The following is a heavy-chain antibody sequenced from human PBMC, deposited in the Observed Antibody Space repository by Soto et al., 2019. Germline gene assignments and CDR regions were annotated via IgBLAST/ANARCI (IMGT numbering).Heavy chain of an antibody. CDR2: IWYDGSNK. CDR1: GFTFSSYG. J-gene: IGHJ4*02. D-gene: IGHD6-19*01. CDR3: ASSIAVAYYFDY. Sequence: GGSLRLSCAASGFTFSSYGMHWVRQAPGKGLEWVAVIWYDGSNKYYADSVKGRFTISRDNSKNTLYLQMNSLRAEDTAVYYCASSIAVAYYFDYWGQGTLVTVSS. V-gene: IGHV3-33*01.